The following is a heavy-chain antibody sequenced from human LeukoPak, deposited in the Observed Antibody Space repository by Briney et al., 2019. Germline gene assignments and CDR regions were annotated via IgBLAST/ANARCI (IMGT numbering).Heavy chain of an antibody. D-gene: IGHD7-27*01. Sequence: SETLSLTCTVSGGSISSSSYYWGWIRQPPGKGLEWIGSIYYSGSTYYNPSLKSRVTISVDTSKNQFSLQLNSVTPEDTAVYYCARDLISRSGTGDGDAFDIWGQGTMVTVSS. CDR3: ARDLISRSGTGDGDAFDI. J-gene: IGHJ3*02. V-gene: IGHV4-39*07. CDR1: GGSISSSSYY. CDR2: IYYSGST.